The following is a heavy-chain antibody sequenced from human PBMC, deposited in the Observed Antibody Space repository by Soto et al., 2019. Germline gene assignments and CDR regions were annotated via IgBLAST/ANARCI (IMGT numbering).Heavy chain of an antibody. CDR2: INPNSGGT. J-gene: IGHJ4*02. CDR1: GYTFTGYY. D-gene: IGHD2-2*02. CDR3: ARAGDDCSTTSCYMIDY. V-gene: IGHV1-2*04. Sequence: ASVKVSCKVSGYTFTGYYMHWVRQAPGQGLEWMGWINPNSGGTNYAQKFQGWVTMTRDTSISTAYMELSSLTSEDTAVYYCARAGDDCSTTSCYMIDYWGQGTLVTVSS.